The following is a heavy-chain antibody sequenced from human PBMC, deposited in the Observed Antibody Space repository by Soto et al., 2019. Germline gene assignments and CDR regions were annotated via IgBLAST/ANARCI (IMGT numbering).Heavy chain of an antibody. Sequence: EVQLVESGGGLVQPGGSLRLSCVGSGFTLSSYWMSWARQAPGKGLEWLANIKQDGSEQHYVDSVKGRFSISRDNAQNSLFLHMSSLRDEDTAVYYFARGSSLKYWGQGTRVTVSS. J-gene: IGHJ4*02. CDR2: IKQDGSEQ. CDR3: ARGSSLKY. D-gene: IGHD6-13*01. CDR1: GFTLSSYW. V-gene: IGHV3-7*01.